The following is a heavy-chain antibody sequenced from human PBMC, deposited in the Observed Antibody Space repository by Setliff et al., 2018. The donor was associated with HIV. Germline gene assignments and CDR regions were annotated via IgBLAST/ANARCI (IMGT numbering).Heavy chain of an antibody. CDR1: GGTFSLYT. CDR3: AREIGDYYDSSGYSPPTDYYYGMDV. V-gene: IGHV1-69*05. CDR2: IIPIFNTA. D-gene: IGHD3-22*01. J-gene: IGHJ6*02. Sequence: GASVKVSCKASGGTFSLYTINWVRQAPGQGLEWMGGIIPIFNTANYAQKFQGRVTMTTDTSTSTAYMELRSLRSDDTAVYYCAREIGDYYDSSGYSPPTDYYYGMDVWGQGTLVTVSS.